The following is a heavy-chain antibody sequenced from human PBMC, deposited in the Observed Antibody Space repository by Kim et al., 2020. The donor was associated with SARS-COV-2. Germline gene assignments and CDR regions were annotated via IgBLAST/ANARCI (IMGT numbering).Heavy chain of an antibody. CDR2: IYSGGST. V-gene: IGHV3-53*04. CDR3: ARDAASYGMDV. J-gene: IGHJ6*02. Sequence: GGSLRLSCAASGFTVSRNYMSWVRQAPGRGLEWVSVIYSGGSTYYADSVKGRFTISRHNSKNTLYLQMSSLRAEDTAVYYCARDAASYGMDVWGQGTTVTVSS. CDR1: GFTVSRNY.